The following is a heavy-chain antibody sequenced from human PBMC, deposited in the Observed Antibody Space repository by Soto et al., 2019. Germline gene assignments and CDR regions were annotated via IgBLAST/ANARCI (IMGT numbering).Heavy chain of an antibody. CDR1: GGPFSGYY. V-gene: IGHV4-34*01. D-gene: IGHD3-9*01. J-gene: IGHJ4*02. CDR3: ARVAYYDLLTGYEGFDY. Sequence: PSETLSLTCAVYGGPFSGYYWSWIRQPPGKGLEWIGEINHSGSTNYNPSLKSRVTISVDTSKNQFSLKLSSVTAADTAVYYCARVAYYDLLTGYEGFDYWGQGTLVTVSS. CDR2: INHSGST.